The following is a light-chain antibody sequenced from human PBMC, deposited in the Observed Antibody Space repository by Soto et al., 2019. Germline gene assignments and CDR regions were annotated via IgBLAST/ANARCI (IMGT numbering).Light chain of an antibody. J-gene: IGLJ2*01. CDR2: VGTGLIVE. CDR1: SGYSNYN. CDR3: GADHGSGNNFVKV. V-gene: IGLV9-49*03. Sequence: QSVLTQPPSASASLGASVTLTCTLSSGYSNYNVDWYQQRPGKGHRLVMRVGTGLIVESKGDGIPDRFSVLGSGLNRYLNIKNIQEEDEGDYHCGADHGSGNNFVKVFGGGTKLTVL.